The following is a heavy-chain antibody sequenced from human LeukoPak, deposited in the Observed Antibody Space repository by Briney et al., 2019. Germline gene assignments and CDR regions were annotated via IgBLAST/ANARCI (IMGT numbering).Heavy chain of an antibody. Sequence: GGSLRLSCAASGFTFSTYAMNWVRQAPGQGLEWVSGISGSGDNTYYADSVRGRFTISRDKSKSTVYLQMNSLGVGDTPIYYCARGRKLGAPTYFFDYWGQGTLVTVSS. CDR1: GFTFSTYA. CDR2: ISGSGDNT. D-gene: IGHD1-26*01. V-gene: IGHV3-23*01. CDR3: ARGRKLGAPTYFFDY. J-gene: IGHJ4*02.